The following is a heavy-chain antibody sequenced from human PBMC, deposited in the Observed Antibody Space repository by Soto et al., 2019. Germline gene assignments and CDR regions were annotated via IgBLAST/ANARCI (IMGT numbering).Heavy chain of an antibody. CDR2: ISYDGSNK. CDR3: VKGGEIGDY. V-gene: IGHV3-30*18. J-gene: IGHJ4*02. CDR1: GFTFSSYG. Sequence: QVQLVESGGGVVQPGRSLRLSCAASGFTFSSYGMHWVRQAPGKGLEWVAVISYDGSNKYYADSVKGRFTISRDNSKNTLYLQMNSLRAEDTAVYYCVKGGEIGDYWGQGTLVTVSS.